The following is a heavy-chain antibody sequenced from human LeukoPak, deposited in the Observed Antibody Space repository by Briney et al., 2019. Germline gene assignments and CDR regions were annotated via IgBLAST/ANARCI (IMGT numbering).Heavy chain of an antibody. J-gene: IGHJ4*02. D-gene: IGHD3-10*01. CDR1: GYTFINYG. Sequence: GASVKVSCKASGYTFINYGINWVRQAPGQGLEWMGWISAYNGNTNYAQSLQGRVTMTTDTSTSTVYVEMRSLTSDDTAVYYCARDLDQYNGRFGGFGHDFWGQGTLVTVSS. V-gene: IGHV1-18*01. CDR3: ARDLDQYNGRFGGFGHDF. CDR2: ISAYNGNT.